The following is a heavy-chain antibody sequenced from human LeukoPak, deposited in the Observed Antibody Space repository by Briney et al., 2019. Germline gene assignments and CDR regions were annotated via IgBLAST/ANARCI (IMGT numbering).Heavy chain of an antibody. CDR2: IIPILGIA. Sequence: ASVKVSCKASGGTFSSYTTSWVRQAPGQGLEWMGRIIPILGIANYAQKFQGRVTITADKSTSTAYMELSSLRSEDTAVYYCASAINLYYYDSSGYLDYWGQGTLVTVSS. D-gene: IGHD3-22*01. CDR1: GGTFSSYT. CDR3: ASAINLYYYDSSGYLDY. V-gene: IGHV1-69*02. J-gene: IGHJ4*02.